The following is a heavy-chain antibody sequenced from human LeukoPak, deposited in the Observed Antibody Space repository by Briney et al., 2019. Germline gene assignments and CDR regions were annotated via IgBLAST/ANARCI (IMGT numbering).Heavy chain of an antibody. CDR2: IYDIGST. CDR3: ARGTKTGYTGYDWNY. D-gene: IGHD5-12*01. J-gene: IGHJ4*02. CDR1: GGSISSYY. Sequence: SETLSLTCAVSGGSISSYYWSWIRQPPGKGLEWIGFIYDIGSTSYNPSLKSRVTISVDTSSNQFSLMLTSVTAADTAVYYCARGTKTGYTGYDWNYWGQGSLVSVSS. V-gene: IGHV4-59*01.